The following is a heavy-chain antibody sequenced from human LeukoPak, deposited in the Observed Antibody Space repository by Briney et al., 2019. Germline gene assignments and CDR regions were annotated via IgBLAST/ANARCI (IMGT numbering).Heavy chain of an antibody. Sequence: GGSLRLSCAASGFTFSSYGMHWVRQAPGKGLEWVAVISYDGSNKYYADSVKGRFTISRDNSKNTPYLQMNSLRAEDTAVYYCARDWSGGTGSSYGMDVWGQGTTVTVSS. CDR3: ARDWSGGTGSSYGMDV. V-gene: IGHV3-30*03. CDR1: GFTFSSYG. CDR2: ISYDGSNK. D-gene: IGHD2-15*01. J-gene: IGHJ6*02.